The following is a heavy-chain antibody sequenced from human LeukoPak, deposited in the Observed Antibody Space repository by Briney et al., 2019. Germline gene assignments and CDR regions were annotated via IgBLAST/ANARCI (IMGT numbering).Heavy chain of an antibody. CDR2: IYYSGST. CDR1: GGSISSYY. Sequence: SETLSLTCTVSGGSISSYYWSWIRQPPGKGLEWIGYIYYSGSTNYNPSLKSRVTISVDTSKNQFSLKLSSVTAADTAVYYCARDLRYSYGLYYMDVWGKGTTVTVSS. V-gene: IGHV4-59*01. CDR3: ARDLRYSYGLYYMDV. D-gene: IGHD5-18*01. J-gene: IGHJ6*03.